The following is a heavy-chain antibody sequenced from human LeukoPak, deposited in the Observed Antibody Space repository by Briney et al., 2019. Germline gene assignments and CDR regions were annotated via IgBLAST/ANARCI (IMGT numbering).Heavy chain of an antibody. J-gene: IGHJ6*03. V-gene: IGHV1-2*02. Sequence: ASVTVSCTASGYTFTCYYMHWVRQAPGQGVEWMGWINPNSGGTNYAQKFQGRVTMTRDTSISTAYMELSRLRSDDTAVYYCARPWYYYGSGSHYYYMDVWGKGTTVTVSS. CDR1: GYTFTCYY. CDR2: INPNSGGT. CDR3: ARPWYYYGSGSHYYYMDV. D-gene: IGHD3-10*01.